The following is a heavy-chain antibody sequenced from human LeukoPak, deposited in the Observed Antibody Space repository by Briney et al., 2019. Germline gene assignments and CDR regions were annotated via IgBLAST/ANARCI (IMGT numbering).Heavy chain of an antibody. J-gene: IGHJ6*03. Sequence: SETLSLTCTVSGYSISSGYYWGWIRQPPGKGLEWIGSIYHSGSTYYNPSLKSRVTLSIDTSKNQFSLKLSSVTAADTAVYYCARGYSSGWYYRDYYYYMDVWGKGTTVTVSS. CDR2: IYHSGST. D-gene: IGHD6-19*01. V-gene: IGHV4-38-2*02. CDR1: GYSISSGYY. CDR3: ARGYSSGWYYRDYYYYMDV.